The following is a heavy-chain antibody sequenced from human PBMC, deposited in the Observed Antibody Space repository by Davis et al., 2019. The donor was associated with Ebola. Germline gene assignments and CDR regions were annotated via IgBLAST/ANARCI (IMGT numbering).Heavy chain of an antibody. CDR2: IRSKAYVGKP. Sequence: GESLKISCAASGFTFSDYYMSWVRQAPGTGLEWVGFIRSKAYVGKPAYAASVKGRFTISSDDSKTIAYLQMDSLKTEDTAVYYCSRDLKQRPPSYYDGMDVWGQGTSVTVSS. V-gene: IGHV3-49*04. D-gene: IGHD6-6*01. CDR3: SRDLKQRPPSYYDGMDV. J-gene: IGHJ6*02. CDR1: GFTFSDYY.